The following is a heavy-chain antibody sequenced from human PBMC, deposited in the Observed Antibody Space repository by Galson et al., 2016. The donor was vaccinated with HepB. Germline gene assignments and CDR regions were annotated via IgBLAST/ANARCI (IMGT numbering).Heavy chain of an antibody. Sequence: PALVKPTQTLTLTCTFSGFSLTTRGVGVGWIRQPPGKALEWLALIYWDDDKRYSPSLKTRLTITKDTSKSQVVLTMTNMDVVDTATYYCAQSAVDPRMGTPYFYYGFDVWGQGTTVIVSS. CDR3: AQSAVDPRMGTPYFYYGFDV. CDR1: GFSLTTRGVG. V-gene: IGHV2-5*02. D-gene: IGHD5-18*01. J-gene: IGHJ6*02. CDR2: IYWDDDK.